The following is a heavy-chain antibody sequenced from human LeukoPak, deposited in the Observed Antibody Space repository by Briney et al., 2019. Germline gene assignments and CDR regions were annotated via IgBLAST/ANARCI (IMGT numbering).Heavy chain of an antibody. D-gene: IGHD1-7*01. V-gene: IGHV4-30-4*08. CDR2: IYYSGST. J-gene: IGHJ4*02. CDR1: GFTFSSYA. CDR3: ARDAELELQGDYFDY. Sequence: LRLSCAASGFTFSSYAMSWIRQPPGKGLEWIGYIYYSGSTYYNPSLKSRVTISVDTSKNQFSLKLSSVTAADTAVYYCARDAELELQGDYFDYWGQGTLVTVSS.